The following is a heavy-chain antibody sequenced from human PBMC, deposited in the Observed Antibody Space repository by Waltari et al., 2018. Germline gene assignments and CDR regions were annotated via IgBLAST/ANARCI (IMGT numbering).Heavy chain of an antibody. D-gene: IGHD3-10*01. V-gene: IGHV3-21*01. CDR3: AGDDRGGGYGSGSYYS. J-gene: IGHJ5*02. CDR2: ISSRSSYI. CDR1: GFTFSSYS. Sequence: EVQLVESGGGLVKPGGSLRLSCAASGFTFSSYSMNWVRQAPGKGRGGVSSISSRSSYIYYADSVEGRFTISRENAKNSLYLQMNSLRAEDTAVYYCAGDDRGGGYGSGSYYSWGQGTLVTVSS.